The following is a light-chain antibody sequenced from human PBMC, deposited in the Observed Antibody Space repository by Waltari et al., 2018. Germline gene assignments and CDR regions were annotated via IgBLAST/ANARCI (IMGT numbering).Light chain of an antibody. CDR3: FLVYGGVGV. J-gene: IGLJ3*02. CDR1: TGVFTSGHF. Sequence: QAVVTQEPSLTVSPGGTVTLTCASNTGVFTSGHFPYWFQQKPGQAPKTLIYDTTNKHSWTPARFSGSLLGGKAALTLSGAQPEDEADYFCFLVYGGVGVFGGGTKLTVL. CDR2: DTT. V-gene: IGLV7-46*01.